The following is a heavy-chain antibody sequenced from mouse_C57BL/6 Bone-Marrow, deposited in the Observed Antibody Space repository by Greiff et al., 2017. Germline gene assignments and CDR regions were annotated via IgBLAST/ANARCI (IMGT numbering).Heavy chain of an antibody. CDR2: IFPGSGST. CDR3: AREELRPYYYAMDY. Sequence: VKLMESGPELVKPGASVKISCKASGYTFTDYYINWVKQRPGQGLEWIGWIFPGSGSTYYNEKFKGKATLTVDKSSSTAYMLLSSLTSEDSAVYFCAREELRPYYYAMDYWGQGTSVTVSS. V-gene: IGHV1-75*01. CDR1: GYTFTDYY. D-gene: IGHD1-1*01. J-gene: IGHJ4*01.